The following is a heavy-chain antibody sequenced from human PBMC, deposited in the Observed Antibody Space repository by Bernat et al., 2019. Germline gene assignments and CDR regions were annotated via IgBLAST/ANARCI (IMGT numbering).Heavy chain of an antibody. J-gene: IGHJ5*02. V-gene: IGHV3-74*01. D-gene: IGHD2-15*01. CDR3: ARDRGYCSGGSCYEGAFDP. CDR2: INSDGSST. CDR1: GFTFSSYW. Sequence: EVQLVESGGGLVQPGGSLRLSCAASGFTFSSYWMHWVRQAPGKGLVWVSRINSDGSSTSYADSVKGRFTISRDNAKNTLYLQMNSLRAEDTGVYYCARDRGYCSGGSCYEGAFDPWGQGTLVTVSS.